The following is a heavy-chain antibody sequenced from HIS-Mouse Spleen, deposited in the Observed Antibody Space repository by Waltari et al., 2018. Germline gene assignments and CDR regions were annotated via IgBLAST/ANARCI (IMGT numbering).Heavy chain of an antibody. D-gene: IGHD6-13*01. V-gene: IGHV1-2*02. CDR1: GYTFTGYY. CDR2: INPNRGGT. Sequence: QVQLVQSGAEVKKPGASVKVSCKASGYTFTGYYMHWVRQAPGQGLEWMGWINPNRGGTNYAQKFQGRVTMTRDTSISTAYMELSRLRSDDTAVYYCAREGIAAAGDYWGQGTLVTVSS. J-gene: IGHJ4*02. CDR3: AREGIAAAGDY.